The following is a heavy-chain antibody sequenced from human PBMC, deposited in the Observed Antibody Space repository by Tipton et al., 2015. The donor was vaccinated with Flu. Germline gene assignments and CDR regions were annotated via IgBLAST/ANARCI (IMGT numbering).Heavy chain of an antibody. V-gene: IGHV1-2*02. Sequence: QSGAEVKKPGASVKVSCKASGYTLTGYYMHWVRQAPGQGLEWMGWINPNSGGTNSAQTFQGRVTMTRDTSTNTAYMEMTSLTSDDTAVYYCATVKPTGYLGTAAGWFDTWGQGTLVSVSS. J-gene: IGHJ5*02. CDR1: GYTLTGYY. CDR2: INPNSGGT. CDR3: ATVKPTGYLGTAAGWFDT. D-gene: IGHD6-13*01.